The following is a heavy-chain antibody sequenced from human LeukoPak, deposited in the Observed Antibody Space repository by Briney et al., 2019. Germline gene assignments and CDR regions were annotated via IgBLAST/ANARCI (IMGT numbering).Heavy chain of an antibody. CDR2: IYYSGST. CDR3: ARAFAGYCSGGSCYSGATKGYYYYGMDV. Sequence: SQTLSLTCTVSGGSISSGGYYWSWIRQHPGKGLEWIGYIYYSGSTYYNPSLKSRVTISVDTSKNQFSLKLSSVTAAVTAVYYCARAFAGYCSGGSCYSGATKGYYYYGMDVWGQGTTVTVSS. J-gene: IGHJ6*02. CDR1: GGSISSGGYY. D-gene: IGHD2-15*01. V-gene: IGHV4-31*03.